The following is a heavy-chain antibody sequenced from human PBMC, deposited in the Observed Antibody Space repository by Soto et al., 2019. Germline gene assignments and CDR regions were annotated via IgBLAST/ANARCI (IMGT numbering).Heavy chain of an antibody. Sequence: LRLSCAASGFTFSSYGMHWVRQAPGKGLEWVAVIPYDGSNKYYADSVKGRFTISRDNSKNTLYLQMNSLRAEDTAVYYCAKAFYYYDSSGPVDYWGQGTLVTVSS. J-gene: IGHJ4*02. CDR3: AKAFYYYDSSGPVDY. V-gene: IGHV3-30*18. D-gene: IGHD3-22*01. CDR1: GFTFSSYG. CDR2: IPYDGSNK.